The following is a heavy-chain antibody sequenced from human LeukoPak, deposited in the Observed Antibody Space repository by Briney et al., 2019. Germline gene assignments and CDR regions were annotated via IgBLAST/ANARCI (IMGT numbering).Heavy chain of an antibody. Sequence: ASVKVSCKASGGTFSSYAISWVRQAPGQGLEWMGWINPNSGGTNYAQKFQGRVTMTRDTSISTAYMELSRLRSDDTAVYYCAREVITFGGVIVIYFDYWGQGTLVTVSS. V-gene: IGHV1-2*02. CDR3: AREVITFGGVIVIYFDY. J-gene: IGHJ4*02. CDR1: GGTFSSYA. D-gene: IGHD3-16*02. CDR2: INPNSGGT.